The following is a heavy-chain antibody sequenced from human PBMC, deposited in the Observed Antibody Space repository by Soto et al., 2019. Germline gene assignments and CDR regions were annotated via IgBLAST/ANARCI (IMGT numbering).Heavy chain of an antibody. Sequence: GGSLRLSCAASGFTFSSYSMNWVRQAPGKGLEWVSSISSSSSYIYYADSVKGRFTISRDNAKNSLYLQMNSLRAEDTAVYYCARDPGYCSGGSCYSSSAFDIWGQGTMVTVSS. V-gene: IGHV3-21*01. CDR3: ARDPGYCSGGSCYSSSAFDI. J-gene: IGHJ3*02. CDR1: GFTFSSYS. D-gene: IGHD2-15*01. CDR2: ISSSSSYI.